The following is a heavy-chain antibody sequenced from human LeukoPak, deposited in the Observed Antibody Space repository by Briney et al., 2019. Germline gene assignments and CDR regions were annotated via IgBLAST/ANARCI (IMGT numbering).Heavy chain of an antibody. CDR1: GGSISSYY. V-gene: IGHV4-4*07. D-gene: IGHD6-6*01. CDR3: ARGPPIIAAREKGYYYYYMDV. CDR2: IYTSGST. Sequence: PSETLSLTCTVSGGSISSYYWSWIRQPAGKGLEWIGRIYTSGSTNYNPSLKSRVTMSVDTSKNQFSLKLSSVTAADTAVYYCARGPPIIAAREKGYYYYYMDVWGKGTTVTVSS. J-gene: IGHJ6*03.